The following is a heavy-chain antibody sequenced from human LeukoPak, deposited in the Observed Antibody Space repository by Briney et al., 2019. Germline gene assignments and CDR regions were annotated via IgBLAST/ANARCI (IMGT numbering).Heavy chain of an antibody. CDR3: ARGSGWSYYYYGMDV. V-gene: IGHV5-51*01. CDR1: GYSFTSYW. D-gene: IGHD6-19*01. CDR2: IYPGDSDT. J-gene: IGHJ6*02. Sequence: GESLKIYCKGSGYSFTSYWIGWVRQMPGKGLEWMGIIYPGDSDTRYSPSFQGQVTISADKSISTAYLQWSSLKASDTAMYYCARGSGWSYYYYGMDVWGQGTTVTVSS.